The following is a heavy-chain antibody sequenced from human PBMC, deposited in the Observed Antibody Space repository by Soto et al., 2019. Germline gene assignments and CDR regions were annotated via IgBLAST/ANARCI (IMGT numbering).Heavy chain of an antibody. D-gene: IGHD6-6*01. CDR2: INPNSGGT. V-gene: IGHV1-2*04. CDR3: AAPSSSSSSYYYGMDV. Sequence: QVQLVQSGAEVKKPGASVKVSCKASGYTFTGYYMHWLRRAPRQGREWMGWINPNSGGTNYAQKSQGWGTMTRATYISTAQMALSRLRSAATAVYYCAAPSSSSSSYYYGMDVWGQGTTVTVSS. CDR1: GYTFTGYY. J-gene: IGHJ6*02.